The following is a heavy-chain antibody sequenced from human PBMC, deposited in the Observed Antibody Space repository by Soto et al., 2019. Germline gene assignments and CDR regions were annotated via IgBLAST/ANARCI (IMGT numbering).Heavy chain of an antibody. Sequence: GASVKVSCKASGGTFSSYAISWVRQAPGQGLEWMGGIIPIFGTANYAQKFQGRVTITADESTSTAYMELSSLRSEDTAVYYCARDSINGSGSYYSPFDYWGQGTLVTVSS. D-gene: IGHD3-10*01. CDR3: ARDSINGSGSYYSPFDY. CDR2: IIPIFGTA. CDR1: GGTFSSYA. V-gene: IGHV1-69*13. J-gene: IGHJ4*02.